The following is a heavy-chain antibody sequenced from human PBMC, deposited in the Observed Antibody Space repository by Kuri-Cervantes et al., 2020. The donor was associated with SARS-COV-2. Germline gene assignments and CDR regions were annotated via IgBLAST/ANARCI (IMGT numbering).Heavy chain of an antibody. V-gene: IGHV6-1*01. CDR3: ARDVSGYSSSRYGPYYFDY. D-gene: IGHD6-13*01. J-gene: IGHJ4*02. CDR1: GDSVSSNSAA. Sequence: LRLSCAISGDSVSSNSAAWNWIRQSPSRGLEWLGRTYYRSKWYNDYAVSVKSRITINPDTSKNQFSLQLNSVTPEDTAVYYCARDVSGYSSSRYGPYYFDYWGQGTLVTVSS. CDR2: TYYRSKWYN.